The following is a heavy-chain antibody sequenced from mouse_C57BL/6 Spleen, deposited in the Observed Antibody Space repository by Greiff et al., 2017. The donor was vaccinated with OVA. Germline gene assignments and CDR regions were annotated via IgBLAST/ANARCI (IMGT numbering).Heavy chain of an antibody. J-gene: IGHJ1*03. D-gene: IGHD1-1*01. V-gene: IGHV1-22*01. CDR2: INPNNGGT. CDR3: ARAYYYYGSSLWYFDV. Sequence: EVQRVESGPELVKPGASVKMSCKASGYTFTDYNMHWVKQSHGKSLEWIGYINPNNGGTSYNQKFKGKATLTVNKSSSTAYMELRSLTSEDSAVYYCARAYYYYGSSLWYFDVWGTGTTVTVSS. CDR1: GYTFTDYN.